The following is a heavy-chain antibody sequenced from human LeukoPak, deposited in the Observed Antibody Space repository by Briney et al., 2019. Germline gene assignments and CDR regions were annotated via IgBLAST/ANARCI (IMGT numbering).Heavy chain of an antibody. J-gene: IGHJ5*02. V-gene: IGHV3-74*01. CDR1: GFTFSGYW. CDR2: SNHDGTGT. CDR3: ARNNWFGEFENWFDP. Sequence: GGSLRLSCAASGFTFSGYWMHWVRQPPGKGLMWVSHSNHDGTGTNYADSVKGRFTISRDNAKNSLYLQMNSLRAEDTAVYYCARNNWFGEFENWFDPWGQGTLVTVSS. D-gene: IGHD3-10*01.